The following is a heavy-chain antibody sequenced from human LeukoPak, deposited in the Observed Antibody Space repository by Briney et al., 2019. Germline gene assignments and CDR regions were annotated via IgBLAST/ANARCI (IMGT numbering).Heavy chain of an antibody. D-gene: IGHD2-15*01. J-gene: IGHJ5*02. CDR1: GGSIGSGDYY. CDR3: ARLLQGGWFDP. CDR2: IYYSGST. Sequence: PSQTLSLTCTVSGGSIGSGDYYWSWIRQPPGKGLEWIGYIYYSGSTYYNPSLKSRVTISVDTSKNQFSLKLSSVTAADTAVYYCARLLQGGWFDPWGQGTLVTVSS. V-gene: IGHV4-30-4*08.